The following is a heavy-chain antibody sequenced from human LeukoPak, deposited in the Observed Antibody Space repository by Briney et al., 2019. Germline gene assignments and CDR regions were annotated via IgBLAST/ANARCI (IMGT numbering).Heavy chain of an antibody. CDR2: MNPNSGNT. CDR1: GYTFTSYD. V-gene: IGHV1-8*01. CDR3: AKDGPLRATPRGTFDY. D-gene: IGHD1-26*01. Sequence: ASVKVSCKASGYTFTSYDINWVRQATGQGLEWMGWMNPNSGNTSYAQKFQGRVTMTRNTSISTAYMELSSLRSEDTAVYYCAKDGPLRATPRGTFDYWGQGTLVTVSS. J-gene: IGHJ4*02.